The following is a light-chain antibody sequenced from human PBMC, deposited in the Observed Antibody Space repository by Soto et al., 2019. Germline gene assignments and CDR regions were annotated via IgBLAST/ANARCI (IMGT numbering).Light chain of an antibody. J-gene: IGLJ1*01. CDR2: EVS. V-gene: IGLV2-14*01. Sequence: QSALTQPASVSGSPGQSITFSCTGTSSDIGGYNYVSWYQQHPGKAPKLMIYEVSNRPSGVSDRFSGSKSGNTASLTISGLQADDEADYYCTSYTSSTTNYVFGTGTKLTVL. CDR3: TSYTSSTTNYV. CDR1: SSDIGGYNY.